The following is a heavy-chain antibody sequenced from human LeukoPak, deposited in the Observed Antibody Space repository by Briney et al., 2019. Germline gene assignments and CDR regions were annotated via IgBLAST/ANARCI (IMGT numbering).Heavy chain of an antibody. Sequence: GGSLRLSCAASGFTFSSYLMHWIRQAPGKGLVWVSRINNDGSSTNYADSVKGRFTISRDNAKNTVYLQMNSLRGEDTAVYYCVRDPPGEGVDYWGQGTPVAVSS. D-gene: IGHD2-21*01. V-gene: IGHV3-74*01. CDR1: GFTFSSYL. CDR2: INNDGSST. CDR3: VRDPPGEGVDY. J-gene: IGHJ4*02.